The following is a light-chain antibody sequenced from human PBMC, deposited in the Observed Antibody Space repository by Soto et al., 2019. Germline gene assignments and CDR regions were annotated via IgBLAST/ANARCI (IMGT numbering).Light chain of an antibody. CDR1: SSNIGAGFD. Sequence: QSALTQSPSVSGAPGQSVSISCTGTSSNIGAGFDVHWYQQVPATAPKLLIYGNNNRPSGVPDRFACSKYGTSAALAITGLQAEDDADYYCQSYDTNLSGASVFGTGTKLTVL. CDR2: GNN. V-gene: IGLV1-40*01. J-gene: IGLJ1*01. CDR3: QSYDTNLSGASV.